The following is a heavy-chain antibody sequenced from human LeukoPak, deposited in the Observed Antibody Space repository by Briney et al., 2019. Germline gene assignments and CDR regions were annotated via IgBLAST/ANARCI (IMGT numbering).Heavy chain of an antibody. Sequence: PGGSLRLSCAASRFTFSDYYMSWSREAPGKGLEWVSYISGSSSFTNYAGSAKGRFTISRDNAKNSLYLQMNSLRAEDTAVYYCARGTGLDYWGQGTLVTVSS. J-gene: IGHJ4*02. V-gene: IGHV3-11*06. CDR1: RFTFSDYY. D-gene: IGHD1-1*01. CDR3: ARGTGLDY. CDR2: ISGSSSFT.